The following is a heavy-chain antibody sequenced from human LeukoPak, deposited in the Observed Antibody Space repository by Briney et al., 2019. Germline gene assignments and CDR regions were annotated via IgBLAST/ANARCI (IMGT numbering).Heavy chain of an antibody. Sequence: GRSLRLSCTASGFTFGDYAMSWVRQAPGKGLEWVGFIRSKAYGGTTEYAASVKGRFTISRDDSKSIAYLQMNSLKTEDTAVYYCTRDLYYYDMVFDYWGQGTLDTVSS. CDR2: IRSKAYGGTT. J-gene: IGHJ4*02. V-gene: IGHV3-49*04. CDR3: TRDLYYYDMVFDY. CDR1: GFTFGDYA. D-gene: IGHD3-22*01.